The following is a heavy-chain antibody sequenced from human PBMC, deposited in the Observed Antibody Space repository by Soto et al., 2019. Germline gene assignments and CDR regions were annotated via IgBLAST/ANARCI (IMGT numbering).Heavy chain of an antibody. CDR3: ARDDDCPDNGLDD. CDR2: IGSDGARD. CDR1: GFTFWRHG. J-gene: IGHJ4*02. V-gene: IGHV3-33*01. Sequence: QVQLVESGGGVVQPGGSLRLSCAASGFTFWRHGMHWVRQAPGKGLEWVAVIGSDGARDSYADSMKGRFSISRDNGQNTLYLQINSLRVEDTAVYYCARDDDCPDNGLDDWGQGTMVTVSS. D-gene: IGHD2-21*02.